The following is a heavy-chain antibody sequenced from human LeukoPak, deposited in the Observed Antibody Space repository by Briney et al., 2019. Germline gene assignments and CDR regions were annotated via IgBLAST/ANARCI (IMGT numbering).Heavy chain of an antibody. J-gene: IGHJ3*02. CDR1: GFTFSRYW. V-gene: IGHV3-7*01. CDR3: ARVGGYCSGGSCYENDAFDI. D-gene: IGHD2-15*01. Sequence: GGSLRLSCAASGFTFSRYWMSWVRQAPGKGLEWVANIKQDGNEKYYVDSVKGRFTISRDNAKNSLYLQMNSLRAEDTAVYYCARVGGYCSGGSCYENDAFDIWGQGTMVTVSS. CDR2: IKQDGNEK.